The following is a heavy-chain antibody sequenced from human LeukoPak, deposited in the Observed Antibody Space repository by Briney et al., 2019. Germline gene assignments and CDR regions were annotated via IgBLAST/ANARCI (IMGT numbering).Heavy chain of an antibody. D-gene: IGHD6-19*01. J-gene: IGHJ4*02. CDR2: IYYSGST. Sequence: SETLSLTCTVSGGSISSSSYYWGWIRQPPGKGLEWIGSIYYSGSTYYNPSLKSRVTISVDTSKNQFSLQLNSVTPEDTAVYYCARSSVAGPDYWGQGTLVTVSS. CDR3: ARSSVAGPDY. CDR1: GGSISSSSYY. V-gene: IGHV4-39*01.